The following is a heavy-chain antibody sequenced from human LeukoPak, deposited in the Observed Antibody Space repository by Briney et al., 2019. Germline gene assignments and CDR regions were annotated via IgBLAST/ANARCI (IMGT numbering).Heavy chain of an antibody. CDR2: IKQDGSEK. CDR3: ALRRNFCFDY. Sequence: PGGSLRHSCAASGFSFSSYWMRCVRQPPGKGLEWVAIIKQDGSEKYYVDSVKGRFTISRDNAKNSLYLQMNSLRGEDTAVYYCALRRNFCFDYWGQGTLVTVSS. D-gene: IGHD3-3*01. CDR1: GFSFSSYW. V-gene: IGHV3-7*01. J-gene: IGHJ4*02.